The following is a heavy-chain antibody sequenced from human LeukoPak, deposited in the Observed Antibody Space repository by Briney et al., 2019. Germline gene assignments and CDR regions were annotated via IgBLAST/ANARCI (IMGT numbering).Heavy chain of an antibody. D-gene: IGHD3-10*01. Sequence: PSETLSLTRTVSGGSMSSYYWSGLRQPPGKGVEGRGYVFYSGSNNYTPSLKSRVTISVDTSKNKFSLTLRSVTAVYTAVYYCARVNYGSGSVGAFDIWGQGTMVTVSS. CDR2: VFYSGSN. CDR3: ARVNYGSGSVGAFDI. CDR1: GGSMSSYY. J-gene: IGHJ3*02. V-gene: IGHV4-59*01.